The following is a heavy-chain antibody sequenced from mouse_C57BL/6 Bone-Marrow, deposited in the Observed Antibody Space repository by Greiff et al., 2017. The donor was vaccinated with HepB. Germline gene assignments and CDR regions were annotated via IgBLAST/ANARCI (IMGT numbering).Heavy chain of an antibody. CDR1: GYIFTSYW. V-gene: IGHV1-55*01. Sequence: QVQLQHPGAELVKPGASVKMSCKASGYIFTSYWITWVKQRPGQGLEWIGDIYPGSGSTNYNEKFKSKATLTVDTSSSTAYMQLSSLTSEDSAVYYCASLYYGSSYFDYWGQGTTLTVSS. D-gene: IGHD1-1*01. CDR3: ASLYYGSSYFDY. J-gene: IGHJ2*01. CDR2: IYPGSGST.